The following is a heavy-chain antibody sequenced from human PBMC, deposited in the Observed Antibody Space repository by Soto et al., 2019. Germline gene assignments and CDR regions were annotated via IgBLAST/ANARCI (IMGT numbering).Heavy chain of an antibody. CDR3: ARFSGSYYYAMDV. CDR2: INHSGVT. CDR1: GGSINSYY. Sequence: PSETLSLTCTVSGGSINSYYWSWIRQPPGKGLEWIGEINHSGVTNYKPSLKRRVTISVDTSKNQFSLQLKSVTAADTALYYCARFSGSYYYAMDVWGQGSTVTVSS. V-gene: IGHV4-34*01. D-gene: IGHD6-19*01. J-gene: IGHJ6*02.